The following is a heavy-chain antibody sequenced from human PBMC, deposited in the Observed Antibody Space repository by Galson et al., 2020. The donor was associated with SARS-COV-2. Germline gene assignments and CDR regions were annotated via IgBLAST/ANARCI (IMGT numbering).Heavy chain of an antibody. J-gene: IGHJ6*02. CDR3: ARHGGGSYGNIGPYFYYAMDV. D-gene: IGHD2-15*01. Sequence: GESLKISCQDSGYSFTSYWIGWVRQMPGKGLEWMGIIYPGDSDTRYSPSFQGQVTISADKSINTAYLQWSSLKASDTAIYYCARHGGGSYGNIGPYFYYAMDVWGQGTTVTVSS. V-gene: IGHV5-51*01. CDR2: IYPGDSDT. CDR1: GYSFTSYW.